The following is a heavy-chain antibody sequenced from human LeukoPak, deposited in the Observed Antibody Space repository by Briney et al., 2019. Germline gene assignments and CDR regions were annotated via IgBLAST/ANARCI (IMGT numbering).Heavy chain of an antibody. D-gene: IGHD6-13*01. V-gene: IGHV3-7*05. CDR1: GFTFRSYW. CDR2: IKQDGSEK. Sequence: PGGSLRLSCAASGFTFRSYWMSWVRQAPGKGLEWVANIKQDGSEKYYVDSVKGRFTISRDNVKNSLYLQMNSLRADDTAVYYCARDLAADKRAMDVWGQGTTVTVSS. J-gene: IGHJ6*02. CDR3: ARDLAADKRAMDV.